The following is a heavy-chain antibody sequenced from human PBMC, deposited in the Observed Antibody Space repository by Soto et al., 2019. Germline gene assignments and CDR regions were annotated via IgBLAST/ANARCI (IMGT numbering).Heavy chain of an antibody. CDR2: IYWDDDD. CDR1: GFSLSTSGVG. J-gene: IGHJ4*02. CDR3: AHTASSATGLQY. D-gene: IGHD3-10*01. V-gene: IGHV2-5*02. Sequence: QITLKESGPTLVKPTQTLTLTCTVSGFSLSTSGVGVGWIRQPPGKALEWLALIYWDDDDRYSSSLMSRLTITKDTSKNQVVLTMTNMAPVDTATYYCAHTASSATGLQYWGQGTLVTVSS.